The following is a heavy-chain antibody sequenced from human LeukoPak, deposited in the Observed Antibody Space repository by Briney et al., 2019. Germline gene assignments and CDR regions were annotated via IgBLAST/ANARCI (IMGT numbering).Heavy chain of an antibody. D-gene: IGHD3-10*01. CDR3: TRTPWTSSGESFRGAFDI. J-gene: IGHJ3*02. Sequence: GGSLRLSYEASGFTFSNYWVHWVRQAPGKGLVWVSRIDTDGSPTDYADSVKGRFTISRDNAKNTLYLQMNSLKVEDTAVYYCTRTPWTSSGESFRGAFDIWGQGTTVTVSP. V-gene: IGHV3-74*01. CDR1: GFTFSNYW. CDR2: IDTDGSPT.